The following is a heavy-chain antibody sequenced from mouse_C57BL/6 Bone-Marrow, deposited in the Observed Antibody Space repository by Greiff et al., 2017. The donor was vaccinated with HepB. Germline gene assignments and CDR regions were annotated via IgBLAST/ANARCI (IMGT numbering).Heavy chain of an antibody. Sequence: QVQLQQPGAELVKPGASVKLSCKASGYTFTSYWMQWVKQRPGQGLEWIGEIDPSDSDTNYNQKFKGKATLTVDTSSSTAYMQLSSLTSEDSAVYYCARPITTVVAHYFDYWGQGTTLTVSS. CDR2: IDPSDSDT. CDR1: GYTFTSYW. V-gene: IGHV1-50*01. D-gene: IGHD1-1*01. J-gene: IGHJ2*01. CDR3: ARPITTVVAHYFDY.